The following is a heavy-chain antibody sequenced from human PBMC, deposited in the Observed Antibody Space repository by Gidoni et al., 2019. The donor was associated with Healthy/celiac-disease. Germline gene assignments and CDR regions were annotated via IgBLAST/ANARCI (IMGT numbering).Heavy chain of an antibody. CDR3: ARGAVIWSGYYSESY. V-gene: IGHV3-7*03. J-gene: IGHJ4*02. CDR2: IKQDGSEK. D-gene: IGHD3-3*01. Sequence: EVQLVESGGGLVQPGGSLRLSCAASGFTFSSYWMSWVRQAPGKGLEWVANIKQDGSEKYYVDSVKGRFTISRDNAKNSLYLQMNSLRAEDTAVYYCARGAVIWSGYYSESYWGQGTLVTVSS. CDR1: GFTFSSYW.